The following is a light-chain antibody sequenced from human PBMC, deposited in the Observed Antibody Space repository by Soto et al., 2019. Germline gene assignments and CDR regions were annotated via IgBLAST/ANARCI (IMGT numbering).Light chain of an antibody. CDR2: AAS. Sequence: ATELPDYVASRVTITCRASQSISSYLNWYQQKRGKSPKLLIYAASSLQSGAPSRFSGRGSGTDFTLTISSLQPEDFATYYCQNTISFSPTFGQGTKVDIK. J-gene: IGKJ1*01. CDR3: QNTISFSPT. CDR1: QSISSY. V-gene: IGKV1-39*01.